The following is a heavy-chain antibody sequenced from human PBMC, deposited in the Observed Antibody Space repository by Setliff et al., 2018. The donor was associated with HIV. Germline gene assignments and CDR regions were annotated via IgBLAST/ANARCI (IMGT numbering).Heavy chain of an antibody. CDR3: ARHPWEESYRNYKFDS. D-gene: IGHD1-26*01. J-gene: IGHJ4*02. Sequence: SETLSLTCSVSGYSITNGYYWGWIRQPPGKGLEWVGYFRTSGDISYKPSLKTRATVSLDTSEKQFFLRLKSVTATDTAMYYCARHPWEESYRNYKFDSWGQGILVTVS. CDR1: GYSITNGYY. CDR2: FRTSGDI. V-gene: IGHV4-4*08.